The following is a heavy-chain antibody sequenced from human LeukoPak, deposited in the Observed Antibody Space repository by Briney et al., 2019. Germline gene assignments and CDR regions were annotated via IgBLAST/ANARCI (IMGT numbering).Heavy chain of an antibody. CDR3: VVITWDY. CDR1: EFTLSRYS. D-gene: IGHD3-22*01. CDR2: ISSSSSYI. Sequence: PGGSLRLSCASSEFTLSRYSMNSVRQAPGKGLEWVSSISSSSSYIYYADSVKGRFTISRDNAENSLYLQMNSLRAEDTAIYYCVVITWDYWGQGTLVTVSS. V-gene: IGHV3-21*01. J-gene: IGHJ4*02.